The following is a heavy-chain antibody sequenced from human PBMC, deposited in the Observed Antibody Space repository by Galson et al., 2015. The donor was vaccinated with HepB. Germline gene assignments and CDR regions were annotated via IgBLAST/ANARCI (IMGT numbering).Heavy chain of an antibody. V-gene: IGHV3-30*18. D-gene: IGHD3-10*01. J-gene: IGHJ5*02. CDR1: GFTFSSYG. CDR3: AKAGGFDP. Sequence: SLRLSCAASGFTFSSYGMHWVRQAPGKGLEWVAVISYDGSNKYYADSVKGRFTISRDNSKNTLYLQMNSLRAEDTAVYYCAKAGGFDPWGQGTLVTVSS. CDR2: ISYDGSNK.